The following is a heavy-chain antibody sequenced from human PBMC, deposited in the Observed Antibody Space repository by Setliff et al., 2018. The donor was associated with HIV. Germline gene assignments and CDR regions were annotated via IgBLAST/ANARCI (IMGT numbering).Heavy chain of an antibody. CDR1: GDSISSYY. V-gene: IGHV4-4*09. CDR2: IYSTGDS. J-gene: IGHJ4*02. Sequence: SETLSLTCTVSGDSISSYYWSWIGQPPGKELEWIGYIYSTGDSNYNPSLKSRVTMAVDTSKNQFSLKLTSVTAADTAVYYCARYRRPPYYLDYWGQGTLVTVSS. D-gene: IGHD3-16*02. CDR3: ARYRRPPYYLDY.